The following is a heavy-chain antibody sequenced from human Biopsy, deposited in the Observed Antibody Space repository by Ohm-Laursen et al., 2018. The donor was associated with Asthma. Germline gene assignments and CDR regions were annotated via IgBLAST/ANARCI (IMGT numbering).Heavy chain of an antibody. D-gene: IGHD2-15*01. Sequence: SETLSLTCTVSGGSVSSGSYYWSWIRQPPGKGLAWVSYISYSGSTDYNPSLKSRLTISMDTSKNQFSLKLSSVTAADTAVYYCARVPTTRRYFDLWGRGTLVTVSS. CDR1: GGSVSSGSYY. V-gene: IGHV4-61*01. J-gene: IGHJ2*01. CDR3: ARVPTTRRYFDL. CDR2: ISYSGST.